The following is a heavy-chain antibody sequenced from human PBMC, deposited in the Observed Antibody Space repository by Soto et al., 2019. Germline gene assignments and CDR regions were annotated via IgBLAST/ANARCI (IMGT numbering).Heavy chain of an antibody. D-gene: IGHD3-9*01. CDR1: GFPFSSYW. J-gene: IGHJ5*02. V-gene: IGHV3-7*01. Sequence: EVHLVDSGGGLVQPGGSLRLSCVASGFPFSSYWMSWVRQAPGKGLEWVANIKEDGRDTYYVDSVKGRFTISRDNAKNSLYLQMNSLRVEDTAVYYCVGVSLTGSWGQGTLVAVSS. CDR2: IKEDGRDT. CDR3: VGVSLTGS.